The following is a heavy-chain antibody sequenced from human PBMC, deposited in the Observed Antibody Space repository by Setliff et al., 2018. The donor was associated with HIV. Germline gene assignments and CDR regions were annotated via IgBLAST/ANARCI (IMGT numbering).Heavy chain of an antibody. J-gene: IGHJ5*02. CDR3: AALSLRTNTVYGIISTRFDP. CDR2: INWKGNST. Sequence: PGGSLRLSCAVSGFTFADFGMSWVRQDPGKGLEWVSGINWKGNSTGYADSVKGRFTISRDNAKNSLFLQMNSLRPDDTAVYFCAALSLRTNTVYGIISTRFDPWGQGTLVTVSS. V-gene: IGHV3-20*04. CDR1: GFTFADFG. D-gene: IGHD1-7*01.